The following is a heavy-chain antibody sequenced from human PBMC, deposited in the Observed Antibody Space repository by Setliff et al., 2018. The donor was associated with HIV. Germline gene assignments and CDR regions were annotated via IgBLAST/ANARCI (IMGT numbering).Heavy chain of an antibody. CDR3: ARVPGRGYYDTSGDFDY. CDR1: GGSISSSHDF. J-gene: IGHJ4*02. Sequence: PSETLSLTCTVSGGSISSSHDFWNWIRQPPGKGLEWIGAISYGGITYYNPSLTSRVTISVDTSKNQFSLKVTSVTAADTAVYYCARVPGRGYYDTSGDFDYWGLGTLVTVSS. D-gene: IGHD3-22*01. CDR2: ISYGGIT. V-gene: IGHV4-39*07.